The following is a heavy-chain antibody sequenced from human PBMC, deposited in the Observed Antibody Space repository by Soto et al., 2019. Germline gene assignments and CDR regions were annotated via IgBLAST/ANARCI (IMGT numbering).Heavy chain of an antibody. D-gene: IGHD3-22*01. J-gene: IGHJ2*01. CDR2: IIPIFGTA. V-gene: IGHV1-69*13. CDR1: GGTFGSYA. Sequence: RASVKVSCKASGGTFGSYAISWVRQAPGQGLEWMGGIIPIFGTANYAQKFQGRVTITADESTSTAYMELSSLRSEDTAVYYCARAPGGDSSGYSWYFDLWGRGTLVTVSS. CDR3: ARAPGGDSSGYSWYFDL.